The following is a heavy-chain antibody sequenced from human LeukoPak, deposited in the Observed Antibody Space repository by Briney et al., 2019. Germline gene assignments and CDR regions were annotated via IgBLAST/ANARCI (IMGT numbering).Heavy chain of an antibody. D-gene: IGHD4-17*01. CDR2: IIPIFGTA. Sequence: ASVKVSCKASGGTLSTYSISWVRQAPGQGLEWMGGIIPIFGTANYAQKFQGRVTITADESTSTAYMELSSLRSEDTAVYYCAREARDYGDTSWFDPWGQGTLVTVSS. J-gene: IGHJ5*02. V-gene: IGHV1-69*13. CDR1: GGTLSTYS. CDR3: AREARDYGDTSWFDP.